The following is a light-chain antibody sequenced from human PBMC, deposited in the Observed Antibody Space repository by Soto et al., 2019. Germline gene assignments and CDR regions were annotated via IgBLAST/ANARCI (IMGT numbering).Light chain of an antibody. CDR3: LLFFGGALGGV. V-gene: IGLV7-43*01. CDR2: STS. Sequence: QAVVTQEPSLTVSPGGTVTLTCASDTGAVTSGYYPNWFQQKPGQAPRPLIYSTSNKHSWTPARFSGSLLGGKAALTLSGVQPEDEADYYCLLFFGGALGGVFGGGTKVTVL. J-gene: IGLJ3*02. CDR1: TGAVTSGYY.